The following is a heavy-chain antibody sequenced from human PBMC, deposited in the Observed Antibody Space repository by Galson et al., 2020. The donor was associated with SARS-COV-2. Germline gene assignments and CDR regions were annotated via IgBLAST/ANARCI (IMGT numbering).Heavy chain of an antibody. CDR2: IGGNTLRT. Sequence: GGSLRLSCAASGFTFNNFGMSWVRQAPGKGLEWVAGIGGNTLRTNYSDSVKGRFTISRDSSKNMLYLQMNNLRGEDTAIYYCAKVVGPFTYQGEGVFDYWGQGTLVTVSS. CDR1: GFTFNNFG. J-gene: IGHJ4*02. CDR3: AKVVGPFTYQGEGVFDY. V-gene: IGHV3-23*01. D-gene: IGHD2-2*01.